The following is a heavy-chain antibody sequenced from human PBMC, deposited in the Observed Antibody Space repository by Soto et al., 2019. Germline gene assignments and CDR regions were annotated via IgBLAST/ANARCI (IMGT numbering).Heavy chain of an antibody. Sequence: SETLSLTCTVSGGSTSSSSYYWGWIRQPPGKGLEWIGSIYYSGSTYYNPSLKSRVTISVDTSKNQFSLKLSSVTAADTALYYCARRSSSSTYYYYGMDVWGQGTTVTVSS. J-gene: IGHJ6*02. CDR2: IYYSGST. V-gene: IGHV4-39*01. D-gene: IGHD6-6*01. CDR1: GGSTSSSSYY. CDR3: ARRSSSSTYYYYGMDV.